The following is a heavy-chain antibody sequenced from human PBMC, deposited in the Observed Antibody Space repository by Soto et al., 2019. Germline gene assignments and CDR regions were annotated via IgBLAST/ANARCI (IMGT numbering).Heavy chain of an antibody. Sequence: ASVKVSCKASGYTFTSYYIHWVRQAPGQGLEWMGWINPITGGTNYAPKFQGRVTMTTDTSTSTAYMELRSLRSDDTAVYYCARASYSSSPVIGMDVWGQGTTVTVSS. D-gene: IGHD6-13*01. V-gene: IGHV1-2*02. CDR1: GYTFTSYY. CDR2: INPITGGT. J-gene: IGHJ6*02. CDR3: ARASYSSSPVIGMDV.